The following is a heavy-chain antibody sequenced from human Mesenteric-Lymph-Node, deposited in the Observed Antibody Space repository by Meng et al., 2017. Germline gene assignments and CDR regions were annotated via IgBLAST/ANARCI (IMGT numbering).Heavy chain of an antibody. CDR3: ARGTTYYYDSSGYYRGYYGMDV. V-gene: IGHV4-34*01. Sequence: SETLSLTCAVYGGSFSGYYWSWIRQPPGKGLEWIGEINHSGSTNYNPSLKSRVTISVDTSKNQFSLKLSSVTAADTAVYYCARGTTYYYDSSGYYRGYYGMDVWGQGTTVTVSS. D-gene: IGHD3-22*01. CDR2: INHSGST. J-gene: IGHJ6*02. CDR1: GGSFSGYY.